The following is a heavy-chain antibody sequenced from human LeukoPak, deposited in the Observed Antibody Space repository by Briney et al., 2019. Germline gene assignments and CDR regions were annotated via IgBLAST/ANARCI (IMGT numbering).Heavy chain of an antibody. CDR2: IGGRDSGT. D-gene: IGHD3-9*01. Sequence: QSGASLRLSCAASGFIFSNYAMSWVRQAPGKELEWVSAIGGRDSGTYYADSVRGRFTVSRDDPKNTLYLQMNTLRAEDTAVYYCAKWGDYDILTGYYDSDYWGQGTLVTVSS. CDR3: AKWGDYDILTGYYDSDY. V-gene: IGHV3-23*01. CDR1: GFIFSNYA. J-gene: IGHJ4*02.